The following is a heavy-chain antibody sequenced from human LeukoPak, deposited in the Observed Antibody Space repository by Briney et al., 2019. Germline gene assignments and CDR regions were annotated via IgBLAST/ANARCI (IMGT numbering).Heavy chain of an antibody. CDR1: GGSFSGYY. CDR2: INHSGST. Sequence: SETLSLTCAVYGGSFSGYYWSWIRQPPGKGLEWIGGINHSGSTNYNPSLKSRVTISVDTSKNQFSLKLSSVTAADTAVYYCARTTVTTAYFDYRGQGTLVTVSS. V-gene: IGHV4-34*01. D-gene: IGHD4-17*01. J-gene: IGHJ4*02. CDR3: ARTTVTTAYFDY.